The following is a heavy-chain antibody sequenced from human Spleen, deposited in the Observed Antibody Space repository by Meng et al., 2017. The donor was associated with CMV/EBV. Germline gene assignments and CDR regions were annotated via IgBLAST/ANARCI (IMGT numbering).Heavy chain of an antibody. D-gene: IGHD3-9*01. CDR2: LYSSRTMYYTDSA. V-gene: IGHV3-66*02. J-gene: IGHJ3*02. CDR1: GFTFSSYE. Sequence: GSLRLSCAASGFTFSSYEMNWVRQAPGKGLEWVSVLYSSRTMYYTDSAFYADSVSGRFSISRDTSKNSVYLQMHSLRVEDTAVYYCAAFDYAGHPDPLDIWGQGTMVTVSS. CDR3: AAFDYAGHPDPLDI.